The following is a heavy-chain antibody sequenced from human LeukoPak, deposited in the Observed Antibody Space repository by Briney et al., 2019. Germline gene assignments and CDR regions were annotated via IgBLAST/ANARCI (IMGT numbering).Heavy chain of an antibody. D-gene: IGHD3-10*01. V-gene: IGHV3-11*04. CDR2: ISDSGSFI. Sequence: GGSLRLSCAASGFTVRNNYMTWVRQAPGKGLEWLSYISDSGSFIIYSDFVEGRFIISRDNAKNSVYLQMNSLRAEDTAMYYCARADGLGPGGHFDYWGQGARVTVSS. CDR3: ARADGLGPGGHFDY. CDR1: GFTVRNNY. J-gene: IGHJ4*02.